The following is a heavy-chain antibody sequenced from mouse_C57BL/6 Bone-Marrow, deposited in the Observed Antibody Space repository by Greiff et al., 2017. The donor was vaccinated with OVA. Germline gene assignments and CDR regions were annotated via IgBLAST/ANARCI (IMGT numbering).Heavy chain of an antibody. V-gene: IGHV3-1*01. Sequence: EVKLVESGPGMVKPSQSLSLTCTVTGYSITSGYDWHWIRHFPGNKLEWMGYISYSGSTNYNPSLKSRISITHDTSKNHFFLKLNSVTTEDTATYYCARGGAIYYGNFAWFAYWGQGTLVTVSA. D-gene: IGHD2-1*01. CDR1: GYSITSGYD. CDR3: ARGGAIYYGNFAWFAY. J-gene: IGHJ3*01. CDR2: ISYSGST.